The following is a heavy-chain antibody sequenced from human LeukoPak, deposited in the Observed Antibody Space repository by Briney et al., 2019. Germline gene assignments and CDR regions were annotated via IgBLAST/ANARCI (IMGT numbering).Heavy chain of an antibody. CDR2: IDPNTDAT. Sequence: ASVKVSCKVSGYTLTELSMHWVRQAPGQGLEWMGWIDPNTDATHYAQKFQGRVTMTRDTSISTACMELSSLRSDDTAVYYCARPLDWEANAFDIWGHGTMVTVSS. CDR3: ARPLDWEANAFDI. CDR1: GYTLTELS. J-gene: IGHJ3*02. V-gene: IGHV1-2*02. D-gene: IGHD1-26*01.